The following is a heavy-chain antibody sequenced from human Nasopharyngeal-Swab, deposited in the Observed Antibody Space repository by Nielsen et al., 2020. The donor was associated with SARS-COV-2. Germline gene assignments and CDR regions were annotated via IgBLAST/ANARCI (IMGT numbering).Heavy chain of an antibody. J-gene: IGHJ3*02. CDR2: ISYDGSNK. V-gene: IGHV3-30-3*01. CDR3: ARGIVGAITGDAFDI. D-gene: IGHD1-26*01. CDR1: GFTFSGYA. Sequence: GESLKISCAASGFTFSGYAMHWVRQAPGKGLEWVAVISYDGSNKYYADSVKGRFTISRDKSKNTLYLQMNSLRADDTAVYYCARGIVGAITGDAFDIWGQGTMVTVSS.